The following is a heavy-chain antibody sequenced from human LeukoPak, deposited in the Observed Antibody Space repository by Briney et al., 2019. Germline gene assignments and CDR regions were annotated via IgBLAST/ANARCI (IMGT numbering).Heavy chain of an antibody. CDR1: GGSISSSSYY. Sequence: SETLSLTCTVSGGSISSSSYYWGWIRQPPGKGLEWIGSIYYSGSTYYNPSLKSRVTISVDTSKNQFSLKLSSVTAADTAVYYCARAVGATIYYYYYMDVWGKGTTVTISS. D-gene: IGHD1-26*01. CDR3: ARAVGATIYYYYYMDV. J-gene: IGHJ6*03. CDR2: IYYSGST. V-gene: IGHV4-39*01.